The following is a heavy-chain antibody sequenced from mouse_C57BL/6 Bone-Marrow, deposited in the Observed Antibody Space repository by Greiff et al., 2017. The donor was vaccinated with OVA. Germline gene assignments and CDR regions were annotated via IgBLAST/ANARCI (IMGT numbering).Heavy chain of an antibody. Sequence: DVKLVESGGGLVQPGGSLKLSCAASGFTFSDYYMYWVRQTPEKRLEWVAYISNGGGSTYYPDTVKGRFTISRDNAKNTLYLQMSRLKSEDTAMYYCARQGDYYGSSYRGYWYFDVWGTGTTVTVSS. CDR2: ISNGGGST. V-gene: IGHV5-12*01. J-gene: IGHJ1*03. CDR1: GFTFSDYY. CDR3: ARQGDYYGSSYRGYWYFDV. D-gene: IGHD1-1*01.